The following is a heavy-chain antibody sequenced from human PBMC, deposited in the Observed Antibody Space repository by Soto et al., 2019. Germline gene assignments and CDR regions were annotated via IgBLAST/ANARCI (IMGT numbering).Heavy chain of an antibody. J-gene: IGHJ4*02. D-gene: IGHD1-1*01. Sequence: QVQLVQSGAEVKKPGSSVKVSCKASGGTFSSYTISWVRQAPGQGLEWMGRIIPILGIANYAQKIQGRVTIAAIQATSTAYVELSILRTEDTAVYYCASDTTGTSLGGTGFDCWGQGTLVSVSS. V-gene: IGHV1-69*02. CDR3: ASDTTGTSLGGTGFDC. CDR2: IIPILGIA. CDR1: GGTFSSYT.